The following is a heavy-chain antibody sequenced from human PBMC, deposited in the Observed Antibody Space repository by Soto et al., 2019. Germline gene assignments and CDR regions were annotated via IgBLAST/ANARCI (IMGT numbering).Heavy chain of an antibody. Sequence: GASVKVSCKASGGTFSSYAISWVRQAPGQGLEWMGGIIPIFGTANYAQKFQGRVTITADKSTSTACMELSSLRSEDTAVYYCARIQLRYFDWFGAFDIWGQGTMVTVSS. CDR1: GGTFSSYA. D-gene: IGHD3-9*01. CDR3: ARIQLRYFDWFGAFDI. V-gene: IGHV1-69*06. CDR2: IIPIFGTA. J-gene: IGHJ3*02.